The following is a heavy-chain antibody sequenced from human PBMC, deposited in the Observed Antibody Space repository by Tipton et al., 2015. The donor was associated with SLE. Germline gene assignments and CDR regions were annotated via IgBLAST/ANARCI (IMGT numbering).Heavy chain of an antibody. V-gene: IGHV3-7*01. Sequence: SLRLSCAASGFTFNNYAMSWVRQAPGKGLEWVANVRQDGSEKSYVASVMGRFTISRDNAKNSLYLQMSSLRAEDTAVYYCVREDYYAFDLWGQGTLVTASS. CDR2: VRQDGSEK. CDR3: VREDYYAFDL. J-gene: IGHJ3*01. D-gene: IGHD3-10*01. CDR1: GFTFNNYA.